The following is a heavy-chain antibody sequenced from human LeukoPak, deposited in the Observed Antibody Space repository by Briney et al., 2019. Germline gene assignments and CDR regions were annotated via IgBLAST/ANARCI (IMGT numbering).Heavy chain of an antibody. CDR2: ISGSGDST. CDR3: AKGINSGSYYVTPIYIDY. V-gene: IGHV3-23*01. D-gene: IGHD1-26*01. Sequence: PGGSLRLSCAASGFTFSNYAMTWVRQAPGKGLEWVSAISGSGDSTYYADSVKGRFTISRDNSKNTLYLQMNSLRAEDTAVYYCAKGINSGSYYVTPIYIDYWGQGTLVTVSS. CDR1: GFTFSNYA. J-gene: IGHJ4*02.